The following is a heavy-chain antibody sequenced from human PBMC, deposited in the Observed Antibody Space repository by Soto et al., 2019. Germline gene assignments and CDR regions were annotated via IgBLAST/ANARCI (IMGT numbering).Heavy chain of an antibody. V-gene: IGHV3-30-3*02. CDR2: ISYDGSNK. CDR3: AEGYDSSGYYSFDY. D-gene: IGHD3-22*01. J-gene: IGHJ4*02. Sequence: QVQLVESGGGVVQPGRSLRLSCAASGFTFSSYAMHWVRQAPGKGLEWVAVISYDGSNKYYADSVKGRFTISRDNSKNTLYLQMNSLRAEDTAVYYCAEGYDSSGYYSFDYCCQGTLVTVSS. CDR1: GFTFSSYA.